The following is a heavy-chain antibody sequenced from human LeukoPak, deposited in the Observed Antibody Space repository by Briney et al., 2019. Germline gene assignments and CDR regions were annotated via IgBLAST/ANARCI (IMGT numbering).Heavy chain of an antibody. CDR2: MNPNSGNT. CDR3: AREGASDNRNDKSVLDI. V-gene: IGHV1-8*01. D-gene: IGHD1-1*01. CDR1: GYTFNSYD. J-gene: IGHJ4*02. Sequence: GASVKVSCKASGYTFNSYDINWMRQATGQGLEWMGWMNPNSGNTGYAQKFQGRVTMTRNTAISTAYMELNSLRSEDTAVYYCAREGASDNRNDKSVLDIWGQGTLVTVSS.